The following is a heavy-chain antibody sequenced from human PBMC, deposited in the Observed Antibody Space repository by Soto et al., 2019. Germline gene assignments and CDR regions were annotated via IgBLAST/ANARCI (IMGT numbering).Heavy chain of an antibody. CDR1: GGSISSYY. Sequence: SETRSLTCTVSGGSISSYYWSWIRQPPGKGLEWIGYIYYSGSTNYNPSLKSRVTISVDTSKNQFSLKLSSVTAADTAVYYCAREAGIAAAGTRYYYYYYMDVWGKGTTVTVSS. CDR3: AREAGIAAAGTRYYYYYYMDV. V-gene: IGHV4-59*01. CDR2: IYYSGST. J-gene: IGHJ6*03. D-gene: IGHD6-13*01.